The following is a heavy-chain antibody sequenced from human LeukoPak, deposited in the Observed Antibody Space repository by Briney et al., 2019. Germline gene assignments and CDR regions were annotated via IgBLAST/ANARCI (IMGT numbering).Heavy chain of an antibody. D-gene: IGHD1-26*01. CDR1: GFTFSSYD. V-gene: IGHV3-13*01. CDR2: IGTAGDT. J-gene: IGHJ4*02. Sequence: GASLRLSCAAAGFTFSSYDMHWVRQAAGKGLEWVSAIGTAGDTYYPGSVKGRFTISRENAKNSMYLQMNSLRAGDTAVYYCARAVRRSGSYFFDYWGRGTLVTVSS. CDR3: ARAVRRSGSYFFDY.